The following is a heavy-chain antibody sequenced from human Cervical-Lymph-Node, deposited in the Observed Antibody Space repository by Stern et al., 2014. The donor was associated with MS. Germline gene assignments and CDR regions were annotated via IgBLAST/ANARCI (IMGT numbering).Heavy chain of an antibody. V-gene: IGHV1-69*01. CDR2: IIPIFGTA. CDR1: GCTFSSYG. D-gene: IGHD3-22*01. Sequence: QVQLVQSGAEVKKPGPSVKVSCKASGCTFSSYGISWVRQAPGQGLEWMGVIIPIFGTANYAQKFQGRVTITADESTSTAYMELSSLRSEDTAVYYCARGGTMIVLDLDYWGQGTLVTVSS. J-gene: IGHJ4*02. CDR3: ARGGTMIVLDLDY.